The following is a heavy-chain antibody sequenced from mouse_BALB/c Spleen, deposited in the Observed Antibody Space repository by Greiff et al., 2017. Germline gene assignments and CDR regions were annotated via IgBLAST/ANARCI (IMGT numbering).Heavy chain of an antibody. Sequence: QVQLQQSGAELARPGASVKLSCKASGYTFTDYYINWVKQRTGQGLEWIGEIYPGSGNTYYNEKFKGKATLTADKSSSTAYMQLSSLTSEDSAVYFCARRGYGSSRWFAYWGQGTLVTVSA. CDR2: IYPGSGNT. D-gene: IGHD1-1*01. CDR1: GYTFTDYY. V-gene: IGHV1-77*01. J-gene: IGHJ3*01. CDR3: ARRGYGSSRWFAY.